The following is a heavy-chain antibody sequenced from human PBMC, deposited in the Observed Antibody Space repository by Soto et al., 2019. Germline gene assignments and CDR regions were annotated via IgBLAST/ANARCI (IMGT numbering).Heavy chain of an antibody. J-gene: IGHJ6*02. CDR1: GFSVSSSH. CDR2: IIDSGGST. CDR3: AKGRSYYYYYGVDV. Sequence: GGSLRLSCAASGFSVSSSHMIWVRQAPGKGLEWVSDIIDSGGSTYYADSVKGRFTISRDNSKRTLYLQMNSLRAEDTALYYCAKGRSYYYYYGVDVWGQGTTVTVSS. V-gene: IGHV3-23*01.